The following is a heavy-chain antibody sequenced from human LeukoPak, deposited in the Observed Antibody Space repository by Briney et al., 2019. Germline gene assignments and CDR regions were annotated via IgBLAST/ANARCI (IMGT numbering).Heavy chain of an antibody. CDR2: IKSKTDGGTT. D-gene: IGHD6-13*01. Sequence: GGSLRLSCAASGFTFSNAWMSWVRQAPGKGLEWVGRIKSKTDGGTTDYAAPVKGRFTISRDDSKNTLYLQMNSLKTEDTAVYYCTTTTMSIAAAGPAGGDWFDYWGQGTLVTVSS. CDR1: GFTFSNAW. J-gene: IGHJ4*02. V-gene: IGHV3-15*01. CDR3: TTTTMSIAAAGPAGGDWFDY.